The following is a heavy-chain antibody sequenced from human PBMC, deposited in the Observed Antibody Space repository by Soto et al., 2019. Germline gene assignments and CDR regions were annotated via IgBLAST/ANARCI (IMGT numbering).Heavy chain of an antibody. V-gene: IGHV3-23*01. D-gene: IGHD1-20*01. J-gene: IGHJ4*02. Sequence: EVQLLESGGGVVQPGGSLRLSCEASGFTLRSYAMTWIRQAPGKGLEWVSLISANDVGTYYAESVKTRFTISTDQSRNTVYLQMDSLRADDTAIYYCAKAKNDYNWDNRPPFDYLGQGTFVTVSS. CDR1: GFTLRSYA. CDR2: ISANDVGT. CDR3: AKAKNDYNWDNRPPFDY.